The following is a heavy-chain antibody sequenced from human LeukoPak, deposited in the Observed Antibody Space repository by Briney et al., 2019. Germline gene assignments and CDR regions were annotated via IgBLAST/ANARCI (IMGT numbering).Heavy chain of an antibody. V-gene: IGHV3-30*18. D-gene: IGHD6-13*01. J-gene: IGHJ2*01. Sequence: GGSLRLSCAASGFTFSTYGMHWVRQAPGKGLEWVTIISYDGNNKYYTDSVKGRFTISRDDSKNTLYLRMNSLRAEDTAVYYCAKGGASTWSGYWYFDLWGRGTLVTVSS. CDR2: ISYDGNNK. CDR3: AKGGASTWSGYWYFDL. CDR1: GFTFSTYG.